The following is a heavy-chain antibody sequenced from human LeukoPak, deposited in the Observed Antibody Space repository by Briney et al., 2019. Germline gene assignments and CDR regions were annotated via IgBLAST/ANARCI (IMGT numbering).Heavy chain of an antibody. V-gene: IGHV4-39*07. CDR1: GDSISSSSYY. CDR2: IYYSGST. Sequence: PSETLSLTCTVSGDSISSSSYYWGWIRQPPGKGLEWIGTIYYSGSTYYNPSLKSRVTISVDTSKNQFSLKLSSVTAADTAVYYCARGITIFGVAPRFDPWGQGTLVTVSS. D-gene: IGHD3-3*01. J-gene: IGHJ5*02. CDR3: ARGITIFGVAPRFDP.